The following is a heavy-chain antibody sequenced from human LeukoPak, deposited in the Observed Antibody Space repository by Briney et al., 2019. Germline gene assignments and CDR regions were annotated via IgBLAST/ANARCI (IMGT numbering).Heavy chain of an antibody. V-gene: IGHV4-38-2*02. D-gene: IGHD3-3*01. CDR2: IYHSGST. CDR3: ARDGTKYYDFWSGYSIHYYYYYMDV. Sequence: PSETLSLTCTVSGYSISSGYYWGWIRQPPGKGLEWIGSIYHSGSTYYNPSLKSRVTISVDTSKNQFSLKLSSVTAADTAVYYCARDGTKYYDFWSGYSIHYYYYYMDVWGKGTTVTVSS. J-gene: IGHJ6*03. CDR1: GYSISSGYY.